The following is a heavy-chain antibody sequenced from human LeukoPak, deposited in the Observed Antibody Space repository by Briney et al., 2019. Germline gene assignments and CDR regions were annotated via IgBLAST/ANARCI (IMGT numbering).Heavy chain of an antibody. D-gene: IGHD6-13*01. CDR3: ARGRYSSSWYSQYFDY. CDR1: GGSISSYY. Sequence: PSETLSLTCTVSGGSISSYYWSWIRQPPGKGLEWIGYIYYSGSTNYNPSLKSRVTISVDTSKNQFSLKLSSVTAADTAVYYCARGRYSSSWYSQYFDYWGQGTLVTVSS. CDR2: IYYSGST. V-gene: IGHV4-59*01. J-gene: IGHJ4*02.